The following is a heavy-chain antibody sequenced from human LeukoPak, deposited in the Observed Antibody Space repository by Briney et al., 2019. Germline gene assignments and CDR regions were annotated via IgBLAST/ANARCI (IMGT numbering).Heavy chain of an antibody. V-gene: IGHV3-23*01. CDR2: ISPSGDRT. Sequence: PGGSLRLSCAASGFTFSSYAMSWVRQAPGKGLEWVSFISPSGDRTSNADSVEGRFTISRDNTRNTLYLQMNSLRDEDTGVCHCAIMHGYYDGSGFWVQWGQGTLVTVSS. J-gene: IGHJ4*02. CDR3: AIMHGYYDGSGFWVQ. CDR1: GFTFSSYA. D-gene: IGHD3-22*01.